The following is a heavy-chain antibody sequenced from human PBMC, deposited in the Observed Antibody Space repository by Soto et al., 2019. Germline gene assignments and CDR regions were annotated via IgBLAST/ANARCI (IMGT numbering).Heavy chain of an antibody. Sequence: SETLSLTCTVSGGSVSSGSYYWSWIRQPPGKGLEWIGYIYRSGTTNYNPSLKSRVTISIDTSKSQFSLELTSVTAADTAVYYCARGEILYDGSGYQSFYIDVWGQGTLVTVSS. V-gene: IGHV4-61*01. CDR2: IYRSGTT. CDR3: ARGEILYDGSGYQSFYIDV. D-gene: IGHD3-22*01. CDR1: GGSVSSGSYY. J-gene: IGHJ4*02.